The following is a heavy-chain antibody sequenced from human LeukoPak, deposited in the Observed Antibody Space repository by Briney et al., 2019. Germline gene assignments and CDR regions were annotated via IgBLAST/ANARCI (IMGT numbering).Heavy chain of an antibody. V-gene: IGHV5-51*01. CDR2: IYPYDSET. D-gene: IGHD5-18*01. CDR1: GYSFTGFW. CDR3: ARHIGYSAWNPEY. J-gene: IGHJ4*02. Sequence: GESLKISCKASGYSFTGFWIGWVRQMSGKGPGWMGIIYPYDSETRYSPSFQGQVTISADKSISTAYLQWSSLKASDTAMYYCARHIGYSAWNPEYWGQRTLVTVSS.